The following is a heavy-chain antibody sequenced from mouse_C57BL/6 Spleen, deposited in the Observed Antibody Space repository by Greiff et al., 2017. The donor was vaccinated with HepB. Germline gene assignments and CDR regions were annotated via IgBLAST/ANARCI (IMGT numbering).Heavy chain of an antibody. Sequence: QVTLKESGPGILQSSQTLSLTCSFSGFSLSTSGMGVSWIRQPSGKGLEWLAHIYWDDDKRYNPSLKSRLTISKDTSRNQVFLKITSVDTADTATYYCARRDGYYEYFDVWGTGTTVTVSP. D-gene: IGHD2-3*01. CDR3: ARRDGYYEYFDV. J-gene: IGHJ1*03. CDR1: GFSLSTSGMG. CDR2: IYWDDDK. V-gene: IGHV8-12*01.